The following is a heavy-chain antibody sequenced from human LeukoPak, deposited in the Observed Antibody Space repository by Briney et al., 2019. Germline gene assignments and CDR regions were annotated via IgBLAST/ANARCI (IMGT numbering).Heavy chain of an antibody. CDR2: ISYDGSNK. V-gene: IGHV3-30-3*01. D-gene: IGHD2-15*01. Sequence: GGSLRLSCAASGFTFSSYAMHWVRQAPGKGLEWVAVISYDGSNKYYADSVKGRFTISRDNSKNTLYLQMNSLRAEDTAVYYCARGIAVAATDPEYFQHWGQGTLVTVSS. CDR1: GFTFSSYA. J-gene: IGHJ1*01. CDR3: ARGIAVAATDPEYFQH.